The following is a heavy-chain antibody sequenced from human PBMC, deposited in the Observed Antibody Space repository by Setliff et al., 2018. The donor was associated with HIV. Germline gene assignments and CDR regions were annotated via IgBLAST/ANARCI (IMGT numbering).Heavy chain of an antibody. CDR2: IYTSGKT. J-gene: IGHJ2*01. Sequence: PSETLSLTCTVSGDSITRGSYYWSWIRQPAGKGLEWIGHIYTSGKTHYNPSLKSRVTISVDTSKNQFSLKLSSVTAADTAVYYCARHQGKYYDSSGYSGWFFDLWGRGTLVTVSS. CDR1: GDSITRGSYY. V-gene: IGHV4-61*09. D-gene: IGHD3-22*01. CDR3: ARHQGKYYDSSGYSGWFFDL.